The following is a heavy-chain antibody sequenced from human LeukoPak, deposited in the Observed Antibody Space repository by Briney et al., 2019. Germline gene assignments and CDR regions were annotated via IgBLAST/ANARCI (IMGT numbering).Heavy chain of an antibody. CDR3: ARESVAAAGTKAFDI. D-gene: IGHD6-13*01. Sequence: SETLSLTCTVSGASISTYYWSWIRQPPGRGLQWTGYIFYSGSTNCNPSLESRVTISLDTSKNQFSLKLTSVTAADTAVYYCARESVAAAGTKAFDIWGQGTMVTVSS. CDR1: GASISTYY. CDR2: IFYSGST. V-gene: IGHV4-59*01. J-gene: IGHJ3*02.